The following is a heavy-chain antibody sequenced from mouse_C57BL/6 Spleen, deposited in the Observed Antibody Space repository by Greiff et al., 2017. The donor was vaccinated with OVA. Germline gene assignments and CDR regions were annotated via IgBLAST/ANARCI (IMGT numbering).Heavy chain of an antibody. CDR2: INPSSGYT. J-gene: IGHJ3*01. CDR1: GYTFTSYT. CDR3: ANYDEGSWFAY. V-gene: IGHV1-4*01. D-gene: IGHD2-4*01. Sequence: VQLQQSGAELARPGASVKMSCKASGYTFTSYTMHWVKQRPGQGLEWIGYINPSSGYTKYNQKFKDKATLTADKSSSTAYMQLSSLTSEDSAVYYCANYDEGSWFAYWGQGTLVTVSA.